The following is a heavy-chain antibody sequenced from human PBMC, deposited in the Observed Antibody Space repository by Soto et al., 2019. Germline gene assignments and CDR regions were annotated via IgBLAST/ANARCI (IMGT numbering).Heavy chain of an antibody. V-gene: IGHV1-69*02. J-gene: IGHJ4*02. Sequence: QVQLVQSGAEVRKPGSSVKVSCQASGGTFSNSTVTWVRQAPGQGLEWMGRLIPILGLANYAQKFRGRLTITADKSTTTAYMELRSLRSEDTAIYYCASFKLGDDYWGQGTLVTVSS. CDR3: ASFKLGDDY. D-gene: IGHD5-12*01. CDR2: LIPILGLA. CDR1: GGTFSNST.